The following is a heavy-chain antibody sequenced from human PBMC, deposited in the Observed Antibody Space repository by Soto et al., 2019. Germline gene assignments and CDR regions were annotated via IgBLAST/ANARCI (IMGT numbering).Heavy chain of an antibody. D-gene: IGHD2-8*01. J-gene: IGHJ4*02. CDR1: GFTFSSYA. CDR3: AKDVDIVLILGLDY. Sequence: HPGGSLRLSCAASGFTFSSYAMSWVRQAPGKGLEWVSAISGSGGSTYYADSVKGRFTISRDNSKNTLYLQVNSLRAEDTAVYYCAKDVDIVLILGLDYWGQGTLVTVSS. CDR2: ISGSGGST. V-gene: IGHV3-23*01.